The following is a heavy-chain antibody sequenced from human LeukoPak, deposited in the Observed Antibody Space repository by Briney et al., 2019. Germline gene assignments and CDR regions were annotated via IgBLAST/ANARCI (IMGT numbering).Heavy chain of an antibody. CDR3: ARDSLHSSSWSWFDP. Sequence: PSETLSLTCTVSGGSISSSSYSWGWLRQPPGKGLQWIGSSYYSGSTYYSPSLKSRVTISVDTSKNQLSLKLSSVTAADTAVYYCARDSLHSSSWSWFDPWGQGTLVTVSS. V-gene: IGHV4-39*07. D-gene: IGHD6-13*01. J-gene: IGHJ5*02. CDR1: GGSISSSSYS. CDR2: SYYSGST.